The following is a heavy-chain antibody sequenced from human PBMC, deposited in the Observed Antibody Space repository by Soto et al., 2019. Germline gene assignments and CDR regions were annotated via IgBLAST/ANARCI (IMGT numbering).Heavy chain of an antibody. J-gene: IGHJ6*03. CDR1: GFTFASNA. CDR3: AFQLTLAASTYYYMHS. D-gene: IGHD3-10*01. Sequence: PGGSLRLSCAASGFTFASNAVSWVRQVPGKGLEWVSLISNSGVSTYYADSVKGRFTISRDNSKNTLHLQMNSLRAEDTAVYYCAFQLTLAASTYYYMHSWGNGPMITV. V-gene: IGHV3-23*01. CDR2: ISNSGVST.